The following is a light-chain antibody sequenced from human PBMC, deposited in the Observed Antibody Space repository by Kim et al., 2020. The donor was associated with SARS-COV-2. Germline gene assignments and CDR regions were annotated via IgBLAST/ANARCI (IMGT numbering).Light chain of an antibody. Sequence: EIVLTQSPVTLSLSPGERATLSCRASQSVASNHIAWFQQKPGQTPRLLIYGTSSRVTGISDRFSASGSGTDFTLTISRLEPEDFAVYYCQQYDNSPYTFGQGTKLEI. CDR1: QSVASNH. CDR3: QQYDNSPYT. J-gene: IGKJ2*01. CDR2: GTS. V-gene: IGKV3-20*01.